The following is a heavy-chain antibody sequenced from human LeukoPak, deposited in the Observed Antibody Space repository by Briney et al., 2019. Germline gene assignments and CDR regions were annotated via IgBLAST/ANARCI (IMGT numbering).Heavy chain of an antibody. V-gene: IGHV4-59*01. Sequence: AETLSLTCSVSGGSISSYYWTWIRQPPGKGLEWIGYRYYSGSTTYNPSLKSRVTISVDTSKSQFSLKLISVTAADTAIYYCARVRGDFETDWGQGTLVTVSS. J-gene: IGHJ1*01. D-gene: IGHD3-16*01. CDR1: GGSISSYY. CDR2: RYYSGST. CDR3: ARVRGDFETD.